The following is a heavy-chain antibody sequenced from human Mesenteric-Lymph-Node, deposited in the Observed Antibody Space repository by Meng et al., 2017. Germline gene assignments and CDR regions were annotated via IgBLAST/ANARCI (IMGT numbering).Heavy chain of an antibody. Sequence: GESLKISCAASGFTFSSYAMSWVRQAPGKGLEWVSAISGSGGSTYYADSVKGRFTISRDNSKNTLYLQMNRLRAEDTAVYYCAKDFPFTGYYYGMDVWGQGTTVTVSS. CDR3: AKDFPFTGYYYGMDV. V-gene: IGHV3-23*01. J-gene: IGHJ6*02. CDR1: GFTFSSYA. D-gene: IGHD2/OR15-2a*01. CDR2: ISGSGGST.